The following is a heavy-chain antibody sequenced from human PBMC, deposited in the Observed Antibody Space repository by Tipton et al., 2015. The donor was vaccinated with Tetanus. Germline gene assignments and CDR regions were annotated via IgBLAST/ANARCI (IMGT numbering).Heavy chain of an antibody. D-gene: IGHD3-3*01. Sequence: TLSLTCDVSGASISSAAWTWIRPPSGKGLEWIGHIFHSGSPNYNPSLKSRVSMSVDKSRKAVSLKLQSVTAADTAVYFCARERSGSNVGNLDVWGPGILVIVS. CDR2: IFHSGSP. V-gene: IGHV4-30-2*01. J-gene: IGHJ4*02. CDR1: GASISSAA. CDR3: ARERSGSNVGNLDV.